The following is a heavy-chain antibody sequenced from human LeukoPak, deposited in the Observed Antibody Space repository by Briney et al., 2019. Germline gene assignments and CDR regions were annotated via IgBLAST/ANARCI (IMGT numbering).Heavy chain of an antibody. CDR2: ISSSSSYI. D-gene: IGHD3-3*01. V-gene: IGHV3-21*01. J-gene: IGHJ3*02. Sequence: PGGSLRISCAASGFTFRSHSMNWVRQAPGKGLEWVSSISSSSSYIYYADSMKGRITISRDNAKNSLYLQMNSLRAEDTAVYYCARAERFLEWDDAFDIWGQGTMVTVSS. CDR1: GFTFRSHS. CDR3: ARAERFLEWDDAFDI.